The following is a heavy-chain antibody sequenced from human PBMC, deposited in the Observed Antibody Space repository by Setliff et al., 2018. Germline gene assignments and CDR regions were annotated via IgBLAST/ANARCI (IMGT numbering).Heavy chain of an antibody. J-gene: IGHJ4*02. CDR3: ARGGGRYHSAS. D-gene: IGHD1-26*01. CDR2: IRYSGTT. V-gene: IGHV4-39*07. Sequence: SETLSLTCTVSGASINSGTYYWAWIRQPPGKGLEWIGRIRYSGTTYYNASLKSRITISIDRSKNQFSLELSSVTAADTAVYYCARGGGRYHSASWGQGTLVTVSS. CDR1: GASINSGTYY.